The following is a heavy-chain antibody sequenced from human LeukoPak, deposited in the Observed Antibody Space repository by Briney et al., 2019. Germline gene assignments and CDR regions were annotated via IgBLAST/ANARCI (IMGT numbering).Heavy chain of an antibody. CDR2: ISSSGSTI. CDR1: GFTFSDYY. Sequence: NSAGSLRLSCAASGFTFSDYYMSWLRQAPGKGLEWVSCISSSGSTICYADSVKGRFTISRDNAKNSLYLQMNSLRAEDTAVYYWARGFGELLSTLGMDVWGKGTTVSVSS. V-gene: IGHV3-11*04. D-gene: IGHD3-10*01. J-gene: IGHJ6*04. CDR3: ARGFGELLSTLGMDV.